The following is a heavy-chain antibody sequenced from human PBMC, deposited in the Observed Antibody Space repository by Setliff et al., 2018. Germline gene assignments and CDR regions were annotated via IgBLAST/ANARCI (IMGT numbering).Heavy chain of an antibody. CDR1: GYTFAKYG. CDR3: AREGVDTRSSTDYRYYMDV. J-gene: IGHJ6*03. D-gene: IGHD5-18*01. CDR2: ISGYNGYT. Sequence: ASVKVSCKAFGYTFAKYGTSWVRQAPGQGLEWMGWISGYNGYTVYAQKLQGRVTLTTDTSTGTAYMELRSLRSDDTAVYYCAREGVDTRSSTDYRYYMDVWGKGTTVTVSS. V-gene: IGHV1-18*01.